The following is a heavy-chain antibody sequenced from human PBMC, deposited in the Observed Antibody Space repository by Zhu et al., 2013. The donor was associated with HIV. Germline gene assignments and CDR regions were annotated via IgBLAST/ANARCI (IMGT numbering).Heavy chain of an antibody. Sequence: QAQLLQSGAEVKKPGSSVKVSCKASGGTFNTYAISWVRQAPGRGLEWMGGIIPVTGSPNFALKFQGRGTIIPDVSTSTVYMELRSLTSDDSAVYFCARGQHYYDTTGYQPYYFYGMDVWGQGTTVTVSS. D-gene: IGHD3-22*01. CDR3: ARGQHYYDTTGYQPYYFYGMDV. V-gene: IGHV1-69*01. CDR1: GGTFNTYA. J-gene: IGHJ6*02. CDR2: IIPVTGSP.